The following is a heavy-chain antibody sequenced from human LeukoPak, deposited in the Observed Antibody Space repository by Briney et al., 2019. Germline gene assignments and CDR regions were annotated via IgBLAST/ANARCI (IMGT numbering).Heavy chain of an antibody. J-gene: IGHJ4*02. V-gene: IGHV3-23*01. CDR2: ITDSGGTT. Sequence: GGSLRLSCAASGFTFSNYAMSWVRQAPGKGLEWVSTITDSGGTTFYADSVKGRFTISTDTSKNTLYLQMNSLRAEDTAVYYCARAHRLLWFGERGDYFDYWGQGILVTVSS. CDR3: ARAHRLLWFGERGDYFDY. D-gene: IGHD3-10*01. CDR1: GFTFSNYA.